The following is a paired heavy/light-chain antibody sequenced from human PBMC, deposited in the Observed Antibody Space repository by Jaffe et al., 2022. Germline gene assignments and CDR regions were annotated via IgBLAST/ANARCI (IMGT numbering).Light chain of an antibody. V-gene: IGKV1-9*01. CDR1: QGISSY. Sequence: DIQLTQSPSFLSASVGDRVTITCRASQGISSYLAWYQQKPGKAPKLLIYAASTLQSGVPSRFSGSGSGTEFTLTISSLQPEDFATYYCQQLNSYRFTFGPGTKVDIK. CDR2: AAS. CDR3: QQLNSYRFT. J-gene: IGKJ3*01.
Heavy chain of an antibody. J-gene: IGHJ6*03. CDR3: AKGGGYCSGGSCYSIYYYMDV. D-gene: IGHD2-15*01. V-gene: IGHV3-23*01. CDR1: GFTFSSYA. Sequence: EVQLLESGGGLVQPGGSLRLSCAASGFTFSSYAMSWVRQAPGKGLEWVSAISGSGGSTYYADSVKGRFTISRDNSKNTLYLQMNSLRAEDTAVYYCAKGGGYCSGGSCYSIYYYMDVWGKGTTVTVSS. CDR2: ISGSGGST.